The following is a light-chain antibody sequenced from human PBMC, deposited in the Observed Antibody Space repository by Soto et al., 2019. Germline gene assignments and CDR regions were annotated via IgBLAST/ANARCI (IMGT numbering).Light chain of an antibody. V-gene: IGKV1-5*03. CDR2: KAS. J-gene: IGKJ1*01. CDR3: QQYHIYSGR. Sequence: DIQMTQSPSKLSASVGDRVTITCRASQTIDSWLAWYQQSTGKPSNLLIYKASTLASGVPSRFIGSGSGTEFTLTTTSLQPDDFATYYCQQYHIYSGRVGQGTKVDSK. CDR1: QTIDSW.